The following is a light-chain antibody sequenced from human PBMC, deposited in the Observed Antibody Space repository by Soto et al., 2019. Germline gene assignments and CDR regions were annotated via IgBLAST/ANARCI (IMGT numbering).Light chain of an antibody. Sequence: DIQMTQSPSTLSASVGDRVTITCRASQSISYWLAWYQQKPGKAPNLLIYKASSLESGVPSRFSGSGSGTEFTLTINSLQPDDFATYYCQQYSNSPLTFGGGTKVEI. CDR3: QQYSNSPLT. J-gene: IGKJ4*01. V-gene: IGKV1-5*03. CDR1: QSISYW. CDR2: KAS.